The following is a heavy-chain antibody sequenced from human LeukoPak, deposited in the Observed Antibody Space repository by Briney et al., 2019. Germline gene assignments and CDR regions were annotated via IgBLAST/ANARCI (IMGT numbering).Heavy chain of an antibody. Sequence: GGSLRLSCAASGFTFDDYGMSWVRQAPGKGLDWVSGINWNGGSTGYADSVKGRFTISRDNAKNSLYLQMNSLSAEDTALYYCARGWEAVARFDYWGQGTLVTVSS. CDR3: ARGWEAVARFDY. CDR1: GFTFDDYG. CDR2: INWNGGST. V-gene: IGHV3-20*04. J-gene: IGHJ4*02. D-gene: IGHD6-19*01.